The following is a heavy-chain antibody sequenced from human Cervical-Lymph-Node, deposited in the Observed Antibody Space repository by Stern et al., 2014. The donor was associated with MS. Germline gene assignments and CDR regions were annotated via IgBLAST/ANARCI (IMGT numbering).Heavy chain of an antibody. D-gene: IGHD5-18*01. CDR1: GFTFSSYS. CDR3: ARDSMIDTAMVRYYYGMDV. Sequence: VQLVQSVGGLVKPGGSLRLSCAASGFTFSSYSMNWVRQAPGKGLEWVSSISSSSSYIYYADSVKGRFTISRDNAKNSLYLQMNSLRAEDTAVYYCARDSMIDTAMVRYYYGMDVWGQGTTVTVSS. CDR2: ISSSSSYI. J-gene: IGHJ6*02. V-gene: IGHV3-21*01.